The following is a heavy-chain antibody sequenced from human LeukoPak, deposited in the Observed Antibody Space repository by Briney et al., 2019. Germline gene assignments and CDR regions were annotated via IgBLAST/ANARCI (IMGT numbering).Heavy chain of an antibody. CDR2: IYHSGST. D-gene: IGHD1-26*01. CDR1: GYPISSGYY. CDR3: ARVGASEGTVDY. J-gene: IGHJ4*02. Sequence: SETLSLTCTVSGYPISSGYYWGWIRQPPGKGLEWIGSIYHSGSTYYNPSLKSRVTISVDTSKNQFSLKLSSVTAADTAVYYCARVGASEGTVDYWGQGTLVTVSS. V-gene: IGHV4-38-2*02.